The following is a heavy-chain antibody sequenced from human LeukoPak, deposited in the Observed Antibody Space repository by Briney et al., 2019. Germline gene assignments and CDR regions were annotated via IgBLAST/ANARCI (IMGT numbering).Heavy chain of an antibody. CDR2: IYYTGST. D-gene: IGHD3-22*01. J-gene: IGHJ4*02. CDR1: GAALTSTSSY. V-gene: IGHV4-39*01. CDR3: ARRQARMIVVD. Sequence: PSETLSLTCIVSGAALTSTSSYWGWIRQSPGKELEWIGDIYYTGSTFYNPSLRSRVTISVDTSKNQFSLKLSSVTAADTAVYYCARRQARMIVVDWGQGTLVTVSS.